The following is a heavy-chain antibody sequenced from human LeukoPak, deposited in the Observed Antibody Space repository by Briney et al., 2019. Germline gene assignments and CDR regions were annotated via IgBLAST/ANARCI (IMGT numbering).Heavy chain of an antibody. D-gene: IGHD3-10*01. V-gene: IGHV3-48*03. CDR1: EFTFSSYE. J-gene: IGHJ4*02. CDR3: ARWRYYYADY. Sequence: SGGSLRLSCAASEFTFSSYEMNWVRQAPGKGLEWVSYISSSGSTIYYADSVKGRFTISRDNAKNSLYLQMNSLRAEDTAVYYCARWRYYYADYWGQGTLVTVSS. CDR2: ISSSGSTI.